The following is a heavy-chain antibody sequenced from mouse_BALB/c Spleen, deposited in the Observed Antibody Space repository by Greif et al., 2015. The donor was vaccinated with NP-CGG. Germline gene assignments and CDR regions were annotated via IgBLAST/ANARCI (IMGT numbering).Heavy chain of an antibody. CDR3: ARHYYGNYYYAMDY. J-gene: IGHJ4*01. D-gene: IGHD2-1*01. V-gene: IGHV2-6-1*01. CDR2: IWSDGST. Sequence: VQLQQSGPGLVAPSQSLSITCTISGFSLTSYGVHWVRQPPGKGLEWLVVIWSDGSTTYNSALKSRLSISKDNSKSQVFLKMNSLQTDDTAMYYCARHYYGNYYYAMDYWGQGTSVTVSS. CDR1: GFSLTSYG.